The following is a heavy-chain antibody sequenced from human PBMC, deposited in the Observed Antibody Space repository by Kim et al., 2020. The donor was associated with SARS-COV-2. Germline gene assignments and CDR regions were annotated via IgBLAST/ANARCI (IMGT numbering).Heavy chain of an antibody. V-gene: IGHV4-34*01. CDR1: GGSFSGYY. J-gene: IGHJ5*02. CDR3: AKARHHYNWNYVPSRKHEGWFDP. D-gene: IGHD1-7*01. Sequence: SETLSLTCAVYGGSFSGYYWSWIRQPPGKGLEWIGEINHSGSTNYNPSLKSRVTISVDTSKNQFSLKLSSVTAADTAVYYCAKARHHYNWNYVPSRKHEGWFDPWGQGTLVTVSS. CDR2: INHSGST.